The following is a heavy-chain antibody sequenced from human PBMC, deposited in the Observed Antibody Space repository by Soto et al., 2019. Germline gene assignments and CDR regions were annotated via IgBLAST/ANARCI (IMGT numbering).Heavy chain of an antibody. CDR3: ARGLDLMYYYDSSGETNWFDP. V-gene: IGHV4-31*03. J-gene: IGHJ5*02. Sequence: SETLSLTCTVSGGSISSGGYYWSWIRQHPGKGLEWIGYIYYSGSTYYNPSLKSRVTISVDTSKNQFSLKLSSVTAADTAVYYCARGLDLMYYYDSSGETNWFDPWGQGTLVTVSS. D-gene: IGHD3-22*01. CDR2: IYYSGST. CDR1: GGSISSGGYY.